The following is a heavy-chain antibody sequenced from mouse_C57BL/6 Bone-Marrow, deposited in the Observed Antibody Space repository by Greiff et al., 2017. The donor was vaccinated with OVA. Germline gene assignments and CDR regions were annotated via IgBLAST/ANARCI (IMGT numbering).Heavy chain of an antibody. D-gene: IGHD1-1*01. V-gene: IGHV14-4*01. CDR2: IDPENGDT. CDR1: GFNIKDDY. Sequence: EVQLQQSGAELVRPGASVKLSCTASGFNIKDDYMHWVKQRPEQGLEWIGWIDPENGDTEYASKFQGKATITADTSSNTAYLQLSSLTSEDTAVYYCTITTGVAGYAMDYWGQGTAVTVSS. J-gene: IGHJ4*01. CDR3: TITTGVAGYAMDY.